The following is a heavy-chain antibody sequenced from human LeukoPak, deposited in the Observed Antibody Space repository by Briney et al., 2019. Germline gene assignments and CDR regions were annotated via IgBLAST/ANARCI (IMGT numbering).Heavy chain of an antibody. CDR3: ARQGSGWYRVWYD. J-gene: IGHJ4*02. V-gene: IGHV4-59*08. D-gene: IGHD6-19*01. Sequence: SETLSLTCTVSGGSISSYYWSWIRQPPRKGLEWIGYIYYSGSTNYNPSLKSRVTISVDTSKNQFSLKLSSVTAADTAVYYCARQGSGWYRVWYDWGQGTLVTVSS. CDR1: GGSISSYY. CDR2: IYYSGST.